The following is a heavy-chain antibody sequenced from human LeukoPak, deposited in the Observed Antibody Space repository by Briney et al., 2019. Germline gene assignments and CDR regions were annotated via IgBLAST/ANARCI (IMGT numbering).Heavy chain of an antibody. J-gene: IGHJ4*02. CDR1: GGSIKSGGYY. CDR3: SRDNGAFSPFGY. V-gene: IGHV4-31*03. Sequence: SETLSLTCSVSGGSIKSGGYYWSWIRQHPGKGLEWIGYIYYSGSTYYNPSLKSRVTISVDTSKNQFSLKLSSVTAADTAVYYCSRDNGAFSPFGYWGQGILVTV. CDR2: IYYSGST. D-gene: IGHD2-8*01.